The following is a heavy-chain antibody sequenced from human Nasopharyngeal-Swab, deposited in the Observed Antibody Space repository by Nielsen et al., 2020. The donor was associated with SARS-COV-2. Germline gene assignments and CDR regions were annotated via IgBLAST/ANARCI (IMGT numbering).Heavy chain of an antibody. CDR2: NNPSGGGT. J-gene: IGHJ6*02. V-gene: IGHV1-46*01. D-gene: IGHD3-10*01. Sequence: ASGKVTCKASGYTVTTDYIHWGRQAPGQGLEGMGINNPSGGGTNYAQKFKGRATMTGDTSTGTVYMELTSPTSEDTAVYYCARMMYFHGYYAMDVWGQGTTVTVSS. CDR3: ARMMYFHGYYAMDV. CDR1: GYTVTTDY.